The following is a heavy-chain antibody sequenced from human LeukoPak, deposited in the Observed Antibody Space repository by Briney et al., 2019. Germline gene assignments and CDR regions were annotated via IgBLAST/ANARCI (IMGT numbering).Heavy chain of an antibody. J-gene: IGHJ6*02. CDR2: IKQDGSEK. Sequence: GGTLRLSCAASGFTFSSYWMSWVRQAPGKGLEGVANIKQDGSEKYYVDSVKGRFTISRDNAKNSLYLQMNSLRAEDTAVYYCARGGSSWYGLKSALYGMDVWGQGTTVTVSS. CDR3: ARGGSSWYGLKSALYGMDV. V-gene: IGHV3-7*01. D-gene: IGHD6-13*01. CDR1: GFTFSSYW.